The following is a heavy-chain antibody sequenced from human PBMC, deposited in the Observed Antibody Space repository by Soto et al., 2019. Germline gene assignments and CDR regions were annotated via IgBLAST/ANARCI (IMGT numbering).Heavy chain of an antibody. D-gene: IGHD2-21*01. J-gene: IGHJ4*02. CDR1: GYTFTNYW. CDR2: IFPGDSDT. CDR3: VRPNFGALPHFYF. Sequence: GESLKISCKAIGYTFTNYWIGWVRQTPGKGLEWMGIIFPGDSDTRYNPSFEGQVTVSADESISTAYLQWNTLKASDTAMYYCVRPNFGALPHFYFWGQGTLVTVSS. V-gene: IGHV5-51*01.